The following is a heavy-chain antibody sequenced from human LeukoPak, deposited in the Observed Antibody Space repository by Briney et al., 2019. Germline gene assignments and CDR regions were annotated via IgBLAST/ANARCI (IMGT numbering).Heavy chain of an antibody. V-gene: IGHV1-46*01. D-gene: IGHD3-22*01. CDR2: INPSGGST. Sequence: ASVKVSCKASGYTFTGYYIHWVRQAPGQGLEWMGIINPSGGSTSYAQKFQGRVTMTRDTSTSTVYMELSSLRSEDTAVYYCAHSLPGHSLTYDTQGLGAFDIWGQGTMVTVSS. CDR1: GYTFTGYY. CDR3: AHSLPGHSLTYDTQGLGAFDI. J-gene: IGHJ3*02.